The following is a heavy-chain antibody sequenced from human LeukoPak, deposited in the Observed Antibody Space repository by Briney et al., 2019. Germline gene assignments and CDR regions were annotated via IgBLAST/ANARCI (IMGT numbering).Heavy chain of an antibody. Sequence: PGGSLRLSCAASGFIFNDYSMNWVRQAPGKGLEWISYVGIDSGNTKYADSVKGRFTISGDRAKNSVFLQMNSLRAEDTAVYYCARGGNLENWGGGTLVTVSS. J-gene: IGHJ4*02. V-gene: IGHV3-48*04. CDR1: GFIFNDYS. D-gene: IGHD1-14*01. CDR2: VGIDSGNT. CDR3: ARGGNLEN.